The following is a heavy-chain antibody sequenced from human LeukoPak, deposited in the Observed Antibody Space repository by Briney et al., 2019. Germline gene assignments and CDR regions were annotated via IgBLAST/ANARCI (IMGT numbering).Heavy chain of an antibody. J-gene: IGHJ4*02. D-gene: IGHD5-24*01. CDR2: IYTSGST. CDR3: ARELATMLYYFDY. CDR1: GGSISSYY. V-gene: IGHV4-4*08. Sequence: SETLSLTCTVSGGSISSYYWSWIRQPPGKGLEWIGYIYTSGSTNYNPSLKSRVTISVDTSKNQFSLKLSSVTAADTVVYYCARELATMLYYFDYWGQGTLVTVSS.